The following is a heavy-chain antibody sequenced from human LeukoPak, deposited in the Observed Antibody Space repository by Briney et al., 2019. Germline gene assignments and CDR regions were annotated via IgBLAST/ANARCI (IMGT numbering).Heavy chain of an antibody. CDR2: INPSGGST. Sequence: ASVKVSCKASGYTFTSYYMHWVRQAPGQGLEWMGIINPSGGSTSYAQKFQGRVTMTKDMSTSTVYMELSRLRSDDTAVYYCARGGGWSGAYYYYYMDVWGKGTTVTISS. J-gene: IGHJ6*03. CDR3: ARGGGWSGAYYYYYMDV. V-gene: IGHV1-46*01. CDR1: GYTFTSYY. D-gene: IGHD6-19*01.